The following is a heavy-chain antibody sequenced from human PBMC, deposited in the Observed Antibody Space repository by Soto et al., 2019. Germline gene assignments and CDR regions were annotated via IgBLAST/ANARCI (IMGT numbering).Heavy chain of an antibody. Sequence: GGSLRLSCAASRFTFSNYWMHWVRQAPGKGLVWVSRINSDGSSTNYADSVKGRFTISRDNSRNTLYLQMNSLGAEDAALYYCAKALVGEVGATDYWGQGTLVTVSS. CDR1: RFTFSNYW. CDR2: INSDGSST. V-gene: IGHV3-74*01. CDR3: AKALVGEVGATDY. J-gene: IGHJ4*02. D-gene: IGHD1-26*01.